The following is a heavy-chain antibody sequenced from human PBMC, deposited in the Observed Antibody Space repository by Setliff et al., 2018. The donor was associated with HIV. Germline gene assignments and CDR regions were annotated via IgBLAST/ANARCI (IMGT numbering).Heavy chain of an antibody. CDR3: ARIFGDQGYYYGMDV. CDR1: GFSISSRYY. J-gene: IGHJ6*02. D-gene: IGHD3-3*01. CDR2: VYYSGST. Sequence: SETLSLTCDVSGFSISSRYYWGWIRQPPGKGLEWIGAVYYSGSTYYNPSLKSRVTISVDTSKNQFSLKLSSVIAADTAVYYCARIFGDQGYYYGMDVWGQGTTVTVSS. V-gene: IGHV4-38-2*01.